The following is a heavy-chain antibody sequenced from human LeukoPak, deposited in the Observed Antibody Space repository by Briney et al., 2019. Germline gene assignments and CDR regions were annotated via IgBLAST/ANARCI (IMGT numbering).Heavy chain of an antibody. CDR2: ISSSSSYI. V-gene: IGHV3-21*01. CDR1: GFTFSSYS. Sequence: GGSLRLSCAASGFTFSSYSMNWLRQATGKGLEWVSSISSSSSYIYYADSVKGRFTISRENDKNSLYLQMNSLRGEDTAVYYCARDRIYDILTGYSRAFDYWGQGTLVTVSS. CDR3: ARDRIYDILTGYSRAFDY. J-gene: IGHJ4*02. D-gene: IGHD3-9*01.